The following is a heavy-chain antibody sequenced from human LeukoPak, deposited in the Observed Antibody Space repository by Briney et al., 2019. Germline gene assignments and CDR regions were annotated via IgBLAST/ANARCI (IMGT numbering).Heavy chain of an antibody. CDR2: IYYSGST. CDR3: ARHGAVAGLDY. J-gene: IGHJ4*02. Sequence: TXSGGSISSXYXXWIRQPPGKGXEWIGYIYYSGSTNYNPSLKSRVTISVDTSKNQFSLKPSSVTAADTAVYYCARHGAVAGLDYWGQGTLVTVSS. CDR1: GGSISSXY. V-gene: IGHV4-59*08. D-gene: IGHD6-19*01.